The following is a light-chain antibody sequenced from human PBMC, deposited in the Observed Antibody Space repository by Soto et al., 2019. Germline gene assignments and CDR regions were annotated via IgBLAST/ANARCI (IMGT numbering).Light chain of an antibody. Sequence: QSPLTQPASVSGSPGQSITISCTGTRSDVGPYNLVPWYQQHPGKAPKLMIYEGSKRPSGVSNRFFGSKSGNTASLTISGLQAEEEADHSGCSYASSTPVVFGRGTKLTVL. CDR1: RSDVGPYNL. J-gene: IGLJ2*01. CDR2: EGS. CDR3: CSYASSTPVV. V-gene: IGLV2-23*01.